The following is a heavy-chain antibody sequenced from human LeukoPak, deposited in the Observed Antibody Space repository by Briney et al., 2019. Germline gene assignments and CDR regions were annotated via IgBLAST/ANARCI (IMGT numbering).Heavy chain of an antibody. CDR2: INHSGST. V-gene: IGHV4-34*01. D-gene: IGHD6-13*01. Sequence: SETLSLTCAVYGGSFSGYYWSWIRQPPGKGLEWIGEINHSGSTNYNPSLKSRVTISVDTSKNQFSLKLSSVTAADTAVYYCARVFRQHDAFDIWGQGTMVTVSS. CDR1: GGSFSGYY. J-gene: IGHJ3*02. CDR3: ARVFRQHDAFDI.